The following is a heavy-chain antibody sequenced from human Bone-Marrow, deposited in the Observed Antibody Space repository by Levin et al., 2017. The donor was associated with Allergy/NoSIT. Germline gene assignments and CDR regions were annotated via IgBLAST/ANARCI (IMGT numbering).Heavy chain of an antibody. CDR2: SRNKLNNYST. V-gene: IGHV3-72*01. J-gene: IGHJ4*02. CDR1: GFTSSDHY. CDR3: VREAVAGTSSPFDY. D-gene: IGHD6-19*01. Sequence: LSLTCAASGFTSSDHYMDWVRQAPGKGLEWVGRSRNKLNNYSTDYAASVSGRFTVSRDASENSLSLQMNSLKAEDTAVYYCVREAVAGTSSPFDYWGQGILVIVSS.